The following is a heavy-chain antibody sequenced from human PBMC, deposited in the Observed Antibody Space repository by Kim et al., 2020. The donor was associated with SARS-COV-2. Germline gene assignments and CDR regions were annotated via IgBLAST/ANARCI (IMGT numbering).Heavy chain of an antibody. J-gene: IGHJ6*02. V-gene: IGHV3-7*01. Sequence: GGSLRLSCAASGFPFSSYWMSWVRQAPGKGLEWVANIKQDGSEEYYVDSVRGRFTISKDNVKNSLYLQMNYLRLEDTAVYYCARKAESMDVWGRGTTVVVSS. CDR3: ARKAESMDV. CDR2: IKQDGSEE. CDR1: GFPFSSYW.